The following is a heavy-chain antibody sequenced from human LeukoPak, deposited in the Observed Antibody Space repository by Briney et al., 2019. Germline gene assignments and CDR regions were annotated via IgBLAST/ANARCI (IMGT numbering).Heavy chain of an antibody. CDR1: GFTFDDYG. D-gene: IGHD3-22*01. J-gene: IGHJ3*02. Sequence: GGSLRLSCDTPGFTFDDYGMSWVRQAPGKGLEWVSGINWNGGSTGYADSVKGRFTISRDNAKNSLYLQMNSLRAEDTALYYCARDEGLYDSSGYYWVDAFDIWGQGTMVTVSS. V-gene: IGHV3-20*04. CDR2: INWNGGST. CDR3: ARDEGLYDSSGYYWVDAFDI.